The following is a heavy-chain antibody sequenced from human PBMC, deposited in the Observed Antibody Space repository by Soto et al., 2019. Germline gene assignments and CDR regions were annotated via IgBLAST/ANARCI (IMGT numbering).Heavy chain of an antibody. Sequence: SVKVSCKASGFTFTSSAIQWVRQARGQRLEWIGWIVVGSGNTNYAQKFQERVTITRDMSTSTAYMELSSLRSEDTAVYYCAAGPDYYDSSGYYRSPAYWGQG. CDR3: AAGPDYYDSSGYYRSPAY. J-gene: IGHJ4*02. V-gene: IGHV1-58*02. D-gene: IGHD3-22*01. CDR1: GFTFTSSA. CDR2: IVVGSGNT.